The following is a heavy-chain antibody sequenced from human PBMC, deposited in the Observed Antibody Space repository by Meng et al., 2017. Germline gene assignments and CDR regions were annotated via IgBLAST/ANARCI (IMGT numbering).Heavy chain of an antibody. J-gene: IGHJ4*02. Sequence: HVRVVESGGDVVPPGRSLTLSCAASGFMFSNYEMHWVRQAPGKGLEWVACITKDGSRKYYLGSVRGRFTISRDNSKNTLYLEMNSLRSEDTALYYCARDFDYWGQGTLVTVSS. CDR2: ITKDGSRK. CDR3: ARDFDY. CDR1: GFMFSNYE. V-gene: IGHV3-30*16.